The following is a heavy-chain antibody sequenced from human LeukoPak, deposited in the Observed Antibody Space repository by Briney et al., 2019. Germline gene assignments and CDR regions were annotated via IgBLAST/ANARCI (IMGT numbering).Heavy chain of an antibody. D-gene: IGHD3-22*01. Sequence: PGGSLRLSCAASGFTFSSYSMNWVRQAPGRGLEWVSSISSSSSYIYYADSVKGRFTISRDNAKNSLYLQMGSLRAEDTAVYYCARDLGQYYDTSDNWFDPWGQGTLVTVSS. CDR2: ISSSSSYI. V-gene: IGHV3-21*01. CDR3: ARDLGQYYDTSDNWFDP. CDR1: GFTFSSYS. J-gene: IGHJ5*02.